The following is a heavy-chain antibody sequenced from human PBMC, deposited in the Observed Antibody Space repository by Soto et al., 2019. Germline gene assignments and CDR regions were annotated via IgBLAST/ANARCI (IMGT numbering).Heavy chain of an antibody. J-gene: IGHJ1*01. D-gene: IGHD6-13*01. CDR1: GFTSSSYG. Sequence: QVQLVESGGGVVQPGRSLRLSCAASGFTSSSYGMHWVRQAPGKGLEWVAVIWYDGSNKYYADSVKGRFTISRDNSKNTLYLQMNSLRAEDTAVYYCARPPIEYSSSWYGEYFQHWGQGTLVTVSS. V-gene: IGHV3-33*01. CDR3: ARPPIEYSSSWYGEYFQH. CDR2: IWYDGSNK.